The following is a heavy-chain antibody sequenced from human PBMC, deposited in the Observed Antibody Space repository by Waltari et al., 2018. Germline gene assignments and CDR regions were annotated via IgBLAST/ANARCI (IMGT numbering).Heavy chain of an antibody. CDR1: GLTFGNDA. J-gene: IGHJ4*02. D-gene: IGHD1-20*01. CDR3: ATPFYNWDDPLHS. Sequence: EVQLLESGGDLVQPGGSLIPPGAASGLTFGNDAINWVRLAPGTGLEWVSAITVGDDTYYADSVKGRFTISRDTSKDTVHLQMNGLRAEDTAVYYCATPFYNWDDPLHSWGQGTLVTVSS. V-gene: IGHV3-23*01. CDR2: ITVGDDT.